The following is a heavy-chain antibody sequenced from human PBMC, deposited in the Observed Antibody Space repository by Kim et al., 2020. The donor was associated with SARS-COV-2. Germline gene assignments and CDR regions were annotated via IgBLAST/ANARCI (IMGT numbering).Heavy chain of an antibody. Sequence: SLKSRVTISVDTSKNQFSLKLSSVTAADTAVYYCARLETGYSYGSDYFDLWGRGTLVTVSS. D-gene: IGHD5-18*01. J-gene: IGHJ2*01. V-gene: IGHV4-59*08. CDR3: ARLETGYSYGSDYFDL.